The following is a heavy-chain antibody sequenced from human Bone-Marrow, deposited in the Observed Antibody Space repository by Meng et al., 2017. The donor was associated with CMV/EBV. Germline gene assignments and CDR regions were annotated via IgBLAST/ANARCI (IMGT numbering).Heavy chain of an antibody. CDR3: AKGTYYDFWSGYLDV. Sequence: GESLKISCAASGFTFSSYSMNWVRQAPGKGLEWVSSISSSSSYIYYADSVKGRFTISRDNAKNSLYLQMNSLRAEDTALYYCAKGTYYDFWSGYLDVWGQGTTVTVSS. CDR2: ISSSSSYI. D-gene: IGHD3-3*01. V-gene: IGHV3-21*04. CDR1: GFTFSSYS. J-gene: IGHJ6*02.